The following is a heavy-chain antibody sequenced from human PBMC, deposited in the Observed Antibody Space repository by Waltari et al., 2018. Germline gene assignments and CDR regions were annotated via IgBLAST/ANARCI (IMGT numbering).Heavy chain of an antibody. Sequence: QVQLVQSGAEVKKPGSSVKVSCKASGGTFSSSALSWVRQAPGQGLEWMGGIIPIFGTANYAQKFQGRVTITTDESTSTAYMELSSLRSEDTAVYYCASTPGSGYYDPIWYFDLWGRGTLVTVSS. J-gene: IGHJ2*01. D-gene: IGHD3-22*01. CDR1: GGTFSSSA. CDR2: IIPIFGTA. V-gene: IGHV1-69*05. CDR3: ASTPGSGYYDPIWYFDL.